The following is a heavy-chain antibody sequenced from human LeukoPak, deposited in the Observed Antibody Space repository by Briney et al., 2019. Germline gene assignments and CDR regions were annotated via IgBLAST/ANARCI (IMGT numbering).Heavy chain of an antibody. Sequence: ASVKVSCKASGYSFIGYYMHWVRQAPGQGLEWMGWISAYNGDTNYAQKLQGRVTMTTDTSTSTAYMELRSLRSDDTAVYYCARDPQVYGDFDNWFDPWGQGTLVTVSS. D-gene: IGHD4-17*01. CDR3: ARDPQVYGDFDNWFDP. V-gene: IGHV1-18*04. J-gene: IGHJ5*02. CDR1: GYSFIGYY. CDR2: ISAYNGDT.